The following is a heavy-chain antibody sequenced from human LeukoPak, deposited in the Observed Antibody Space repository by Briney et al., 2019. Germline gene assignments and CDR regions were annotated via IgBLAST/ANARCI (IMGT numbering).Heavy chain of an antibody. CDR1: GFTFSNAW. D-gene: IGHD4-11*01. J-gene: IGHJ6*03. V-gene: IGHV3-15*01. CDR3: TTGVTTSYYYYYMDV. Sequence: PGGSLRLSCAASGFTFSNAWMSWVRQAPGKGLEWVGRIKSKTDGGTTDYAAPVKGRFTISRDDSKNTLYLQMNSLKTEDTAVYYCTTGVTTSYYYYYMDVWGKGTTVTVSS. CDR2: IKSKTDGGTT.